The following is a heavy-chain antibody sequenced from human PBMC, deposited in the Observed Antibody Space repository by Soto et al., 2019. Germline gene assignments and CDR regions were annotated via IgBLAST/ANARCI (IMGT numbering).Heavy chain of an antibody. CDR3: ARSILTGTYYYYYGMDV. V-gene: IGHV1-69*13. CDR1: GGTFSSYA. CDR2: IIPIFGTA. J-gene: IGHJ6*02. D-gene: IGHD3-9*01. Sequence: SVKVSCKASGGTFSSYAISWVRQAPGQGPEWMGGIIPIFGTANYAQKFQGRVTITADESTSTAYMELSSLRSEDTAVYYCARSILTGTYYYYYGMDVWGQGTTVTVSS.